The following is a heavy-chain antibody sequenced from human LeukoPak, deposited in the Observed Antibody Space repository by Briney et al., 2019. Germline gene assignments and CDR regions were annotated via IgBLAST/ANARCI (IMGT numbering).Heavy chain of an antibody. CDR3: ARLYSGYDFDY. V-gene: IGHV4-39*01. D-gene: IGHD5-12*01. CDR1: GGSISTSSYY. Sequence: SETLSLTCTVSGGSISTSSYYWGLIRQPPGKGLEWIGSISYSGSTYYNPSLKSRVTMSVDTSKNQLSLRLSSVTAADTAMYYCARLYSGYDFDYWGQGTLVTVSS. J-gene: IGHJ4*02. CDR2: ISYSGST.